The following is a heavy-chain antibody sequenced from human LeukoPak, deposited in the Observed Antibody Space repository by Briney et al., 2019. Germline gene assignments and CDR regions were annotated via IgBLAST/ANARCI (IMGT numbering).Heavy chain of an antibody. CDR2: IIPIFGSR. CDR3: ARGVLVATGGEVKGYYVDY. D-gene: IGHD6-13*01. J-gene: IGHJ4*02. Sequence: SVKVSCKASGVTFNTYAITWVRQAPGQGLEWMGEIIPIFGSRNSAQRFQDRVTITADESTNTGYMELSSLTSEDTAVYYCARGVLVATGGEVKGYYVDYWGQGTLVTVSS. V-gene: IGHV1-69*01. CDR1: GVTFNTYA.